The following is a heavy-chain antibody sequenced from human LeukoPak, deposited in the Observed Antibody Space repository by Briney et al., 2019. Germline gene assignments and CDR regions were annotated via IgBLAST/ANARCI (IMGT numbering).Heavy chain of an antibody. J-gene: IGHJ6*02. D-gene: IGHD6-19*01. CDR1: GDSVSSNSAA. V-gene: IGHV6-1*01. CDR3: ARASPWLGKYYYGMDV. CDR2: TYYRSKWYN. Sequence: SQTLSLTCAISGDSVSSNSAAWNWIRQSPSRGLEWLGRTYYRSKWYNDYAVSVKSRITINPDTSKNQFSLQLNSVTPEDTAVYYCARASPWLGKYYYGMDVWGQGTTVTVSS.